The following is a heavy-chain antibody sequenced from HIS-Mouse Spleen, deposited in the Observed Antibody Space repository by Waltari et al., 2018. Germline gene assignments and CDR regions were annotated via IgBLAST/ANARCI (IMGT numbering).Heavy chain of an antibody. V-gene: IGHV4-39*07. Sequence: QLQLQESGPGLVKPSETLSLTGTGPGCPISSSSYYWGWIRQPPGKGLEWIGSIYYSGSTYYTPSLKSRVTISVDTSKNQFSLKLSSVTAADTAVYYCAREIPYSSSWYDWYFDLWGRGTLVTVSS. CDR1: GCPISSSSYY. J-gene: IGHJ2*01. CDR3: AREIPYSSSWYDWYFDL. CDR2: IYYSGST. D-gene: IGHD6-13*01.